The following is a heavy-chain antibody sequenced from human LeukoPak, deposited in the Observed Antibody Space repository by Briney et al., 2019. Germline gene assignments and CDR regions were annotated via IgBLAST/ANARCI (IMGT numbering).Heavy chain of an antibody. CDR3: ARGGVTVFDY. V-gene: IGHV4-59*01. Sequence: SETLSLTCTVSGGSISSYYWSWIRQPPGKGLEWIGYIYYSGSTNYNPSLKSRVTISVDTSKNQFSLKLSSVTAADTAVYYCARGGVTVFDYWGQRTLVTVSS. CDR1: GGSISSYY. D-gene: IGHD2-21*02. CDR2: IYYSGST. J-gene: IGHJ4*02.